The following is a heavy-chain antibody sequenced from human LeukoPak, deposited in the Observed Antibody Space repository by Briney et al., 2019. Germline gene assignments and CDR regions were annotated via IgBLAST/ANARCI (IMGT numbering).Heavy chain of an antibody. J-gene: IGHJ4*02. D-gene: IGHD1-26*01. CDR1: GGSISSYY. CDR3: ARVGELGGSYGVDY. Sequence: NTSETLSLTCTVSGGSISSYYWSWIRQPPGKGLEWIGYIYYSGRTNYNPSLKSRVTISVDTSKNQFSLKLSSVTAADTAVYYCARVGELGGSYGVDYWGQGTLVTVSS. CDR2: IYYSGRT. V-gene: IGHV4-59*01.